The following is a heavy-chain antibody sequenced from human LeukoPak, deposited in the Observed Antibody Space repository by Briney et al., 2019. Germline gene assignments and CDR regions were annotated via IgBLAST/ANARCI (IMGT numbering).Heavy chain of an antibody. CDR1: GYTFTSYY. CDR3: ARDGEGILDY. Sequence: ASVKVSCKASGYTFTSYYMHWVRQAPGQGLEWMGIINPSGGSTSYAQKFQGRVTMTRDTSTSTAYMELRSLRSDDTAVYYCARDGEGILDYWGQGTLVTVSS. J-gene: IGHJ4*02. D-gene: IGHD2-15*01. V-gene: IGHV1-46*01. CDR2: INPSGGST.